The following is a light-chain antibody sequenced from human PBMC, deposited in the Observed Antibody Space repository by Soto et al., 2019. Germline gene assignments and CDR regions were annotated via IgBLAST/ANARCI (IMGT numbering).Light chain of an antibody. CDR2: GAS. CDR1: QSVSSSY. Sequence: EIVLTQSPGTLSLSPGERATLSCRASQSVSSSYLAWYQQKPGQAPRLLIYGASSRATGIPDRFSGSGSGTEFTITISSLQSEDFAVYYCQQYNYWPPITFGQGTRLEIK. J-gene: IGKJ5*01. V-gene: IGKV3-20*01. CDR3: QQYNYWPPIT.